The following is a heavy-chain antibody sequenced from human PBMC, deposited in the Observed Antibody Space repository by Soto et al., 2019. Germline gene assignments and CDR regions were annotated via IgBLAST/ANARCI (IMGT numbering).Heavy chain of an antibody. V-gene: IGHV4-30-2*01. CDR3: ARTFSYDSSGSYTYFDC. CDR2: IYHRGNT. Sequence: SETLSLTCAVSGGSISSGGYSWSWIRQPPVKGLEWIGYIYHRGNTDYNPCLESRVTRSIDKSKNHFSLRLYSVTAADRAVYYCARTFSYDSSGSYTYFDCWGQGTLVTVSS. CDR1: GGSISSGGYS. J-gene: IGHJ4*02. D-gene: IGHD3-22*01.